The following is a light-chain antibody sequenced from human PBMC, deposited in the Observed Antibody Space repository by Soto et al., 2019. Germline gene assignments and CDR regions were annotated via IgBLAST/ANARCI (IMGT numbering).Light chain of an antibody. CDR1: SSDIGAYNF. J-gene: IGLJ3*02. CDR3: ASYTNSDTEM. V-gene: IGLV2-14*03. CDR2: DVD. Sequence: QSALTQPASVSGSPGQSITISCAGSSSDIGAYNFVSWYQQHPGKAPRLVIYDVDNRPSGISDRFSGSKSGNTASLTISGLQPEDEADYYCASYTNSDTEMFGGGTQLTVL.